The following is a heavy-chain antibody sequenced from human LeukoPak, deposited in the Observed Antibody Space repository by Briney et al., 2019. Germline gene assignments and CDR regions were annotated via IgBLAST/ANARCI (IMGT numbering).Heavy chain of an antibody. V-gene: IGHV4-59*01. CDR1: GGSISSIF. Sequence: PSETQSLTCTVSGGSISSIFWSWIRQPPGKGLEWIGSMHYSGDTKYNPSLKSRVSLSIDTSNQQFSLRLSSVTAADTAVYYCARDLELERNRWNYFESWGQGTLVTVSS. D-gene: IGHD1-1*01. CDR3: ARDLELERNRWNYFES. J-gene: IGHJ4*02. CDR2: MHYSGDT.